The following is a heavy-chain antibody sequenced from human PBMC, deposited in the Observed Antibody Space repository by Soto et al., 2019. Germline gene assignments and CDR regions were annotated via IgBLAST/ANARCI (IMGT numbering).Heavy chain of an antibody. CDR1: GFTFSNYW. D-gene: IGHD2-15*01. CDR2: INSDGSVS. Sequence: EVQLVESGGGLVQPGGSLRLSCAASGFTFSNYWMYWVRQAPGKGLEWVSRINSDGSVSSYADSVKGRLTISRDNVKNTLYLQMDSLRAEDTAVDYCARGDCVGGTCYSLAGSFYYYMDVGGKGTTVTVFS. V-gene: IGHV3-74*02. CDR3: ARGDCVGGTCYSLAGSFYYYMDV. J-gene: IGHJ6*03.